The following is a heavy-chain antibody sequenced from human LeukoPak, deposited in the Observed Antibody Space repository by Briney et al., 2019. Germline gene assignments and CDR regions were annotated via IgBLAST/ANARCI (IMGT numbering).Heavy chain of an antibody. J-gene: IGHJ4*02. V-gene: IGHV3-7*01. CDR3: ARDYWRSIDH. Sequence: KQDGSKESYVDSVKGRFTISRDNAKNSLYLEMNSLRAEDTAVYYCARDYWRSIDHWGQGTLVTVSS. CDR2: KQDGSKE. D-gene: IGHD1-1*01.